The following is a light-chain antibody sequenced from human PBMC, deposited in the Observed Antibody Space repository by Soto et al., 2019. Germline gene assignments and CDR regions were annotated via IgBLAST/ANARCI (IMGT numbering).Light chain of an antibody. CDR3: QQDNGPPIT. J-gene: IGKJ5*01. CDR2: GAS. V-gene: IGKV3-20*01. CDR1: QSVSNNY. Sequence: ENVCTHCLGTLSLSPAERATLSCRASQSVSNNYLAWYQQKPGQAPSLLIYGASRRAAGIPDRFSGSGSGADFTLTITRLEPEDSAVYFCQQDNGPPITFGQGTRLEIK.